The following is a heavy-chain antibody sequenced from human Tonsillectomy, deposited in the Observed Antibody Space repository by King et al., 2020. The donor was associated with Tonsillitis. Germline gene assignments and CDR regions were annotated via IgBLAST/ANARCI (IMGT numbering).Heavy chain of an antibody. CDR1: GGSFSGYY. V-gene: IGHV4-34*01. J-gene: IGHJ3*02. CDR2: IDHSGST. D-gene: IGHD2-15*01. CDR3: ARGEKGIGYCSGGSCSAFDI. Sequence: VQLQQWGAGLLKPSETLSLTCAVYGGSFSGYYWSWIRQPPGKGLEWIGEIDHSGSTNYNPSLKSRVTISVDTSMNQFSLRLSSVTAADTAVYYCARGEKGIGYCSGGSCSAFDIWGQGTMVTVSS.